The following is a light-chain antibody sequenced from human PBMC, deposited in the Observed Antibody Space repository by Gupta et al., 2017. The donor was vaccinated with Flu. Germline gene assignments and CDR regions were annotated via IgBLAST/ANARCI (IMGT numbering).Light chain of an antibody. V-gene: IGLV2-14*01. CDR3: GSYTSSSTWV. CDR2: EVT. CDR1: SSDIGGYNY. Sequence: GQSITISCTGTSSDIGGYNYVSWYQQHPGRAPKLMIYEVTNRPSGVSNRFSGSKSGNTASLTISGLQAEDEADYFCGSYTSSSTWVFGGGTKLTVL. J-gene: IGLJ3*02.